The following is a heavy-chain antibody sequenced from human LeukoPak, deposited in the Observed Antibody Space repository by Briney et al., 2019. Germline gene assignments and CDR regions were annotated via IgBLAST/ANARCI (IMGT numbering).Heavy chain of an antibody. CDR1: GGSVSSGNSY. CDR2: IYYSGST. J-gene: IGHJ5*02. CDR3: AREYSGRFDP. Sequence: SETLSLTCIVSGGSVSSGNSYWNWIRQPPGKGLEWIGYIYYSGSTNYNPSLKSQVTMSIDTSKNQFSLRLRSVTAADTAIYYCAREYSGRFDPWGQGTLVTVSS. V-gene: IGHV4-61*01. D-gene: IGHD4-23*01.